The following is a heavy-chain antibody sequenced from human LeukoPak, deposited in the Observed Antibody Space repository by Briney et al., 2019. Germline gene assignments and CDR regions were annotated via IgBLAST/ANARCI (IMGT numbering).Heavy chain of an antibody. D-gene: IGHD5-24*01. CDR2: TYSGGGT. Sequence: PGGSLRLSCADPRFTVSGNYMSWVRQAPGKGLEWVLLTYSGGGTYSADSVRGRFTISRDNSKNTLYLQMNNLTAEDTAVYYCARSGVATIHYWGQGTLVTVSS. J-gene: IGHJ4*02. V-gene: IGHV3-53*01. CDR3: ARSGVATIHY. CDR1: RFTVSGNY.